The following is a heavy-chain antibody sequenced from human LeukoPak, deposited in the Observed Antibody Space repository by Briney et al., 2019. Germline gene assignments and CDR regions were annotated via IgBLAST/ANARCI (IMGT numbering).Heavy chain of an antibody. CDR1: GFTFSHRY. CDR2: ISSLHSYT. V-gene: IGHV3-11*05. J-gene: IGHJ2*01. D-gene: IGHD1-26*01. Sequence: GGSLRLFCAASGFTFSHRYMTWIRQAPGKGLEWVSYISSLHSYTNHADFVKGRVTISRDNAKDSLHLQMNSLRVEDPAVYYCARDQGDGCYFDVWGRGTLVAVSS. CDR3: ARDQGDGCYFDV.